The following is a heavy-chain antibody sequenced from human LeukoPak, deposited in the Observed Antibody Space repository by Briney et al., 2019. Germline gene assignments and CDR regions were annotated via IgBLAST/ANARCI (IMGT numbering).Heavy chain of an antibody. D-gene: IGHD2-2*01. CDR3: AKDGSSAEPFDY. CDR2: ISYDGSNK. J-gene: IGHJ4*02. Sequence: EWVAVISYDGSNKYYADSVKGRFTISRDNSKNTLYLQMNSLRAEDTAVYYCAKDGSSAEPFDYWGQGTLVTVSS. V-gene: IGHV3-30*18.